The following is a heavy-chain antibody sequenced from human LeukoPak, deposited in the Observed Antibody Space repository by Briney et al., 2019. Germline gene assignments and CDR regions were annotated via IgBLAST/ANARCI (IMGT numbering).Heavy chain of an antibody. CDR1: GGSFSGYY. CDR2: INHSGST. D-gene: IGHD5-12*01. J-gene: IGHJ5*02. V-gene: IGHV4-34*01. Sequence: PSETLSLTCAVYGGSFSGYYWSWIRQPPGKGLEWIGEINHSGSTNYNPSLKSRVTISVDTSKNQFSLKLSSVTAADTAVYYCAGARGYSGRMFDPWGQGTLVTVSS. CDR3: AGARGYSGRMFDP.